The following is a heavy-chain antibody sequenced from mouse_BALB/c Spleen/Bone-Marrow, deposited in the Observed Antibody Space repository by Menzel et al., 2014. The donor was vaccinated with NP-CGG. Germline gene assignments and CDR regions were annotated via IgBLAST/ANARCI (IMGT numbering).Heavy chain of an antibody. CDR1: GYTFTSYY. CDR2: INPSNGGT. V-gene: IGHV1S81*02. Sequence: QVHVKQSGAVLVKPGASVKLSCKASGYTFTSYYMYWVKQRPGQGLEWIGEINPSNGGTNFNEKFKSKATLTVDKSSSTAYMQHSSMISEDSAVYYCTRENYLLAYWGQGTLVTVSA. J-gene: IGHJ3*01. CDR3: TRENYLLAY.